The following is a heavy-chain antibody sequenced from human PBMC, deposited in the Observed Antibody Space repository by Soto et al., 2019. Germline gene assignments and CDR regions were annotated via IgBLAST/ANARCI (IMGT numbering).Heavy chain of an antibody. D-gene: IGHD4-4*01. Sequence: PETLSLTYTVSGGSISGYYWTWIRQPPGKGLEWIGYIYSSGTTKYNPSLKSRATMSVDTSKSQFSLKLSYVTAADTAVYYCATTTTIRAGWFDPWGQGTLVTVSS. V-gene: IGHV4-4*08. CDR1: GGSISGYY. J-gene: IGHJ5*02. CDR3: ATTTTIRAGWFDP. CDR2: IYSSGTT.